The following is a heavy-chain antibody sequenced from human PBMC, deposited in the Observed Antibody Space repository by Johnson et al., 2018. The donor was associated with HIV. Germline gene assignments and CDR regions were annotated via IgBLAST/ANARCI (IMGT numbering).Heavy chain of an antibody. CDR1: GFTFSNYA. Sequence: VHLVESGGGVVQPGRSLRLSCAASGFTFSNYAMHWVRQAPGKGLEWVAVISYDGSKKDYADSVEVRFTISRDNSKNSLYLQMNSLRAEDTAVYYCAKDMRSLAYYYDSSGYNAFDIWGQGTMVTVSS. D-gene: IGHD3-22*01. CDR3: AKDMRSLAYYYDSSGYNAFDI. CDR2: ISYDGSKK. J-gene: IGHJ3*02. V-gene: IGHV3-30*04.